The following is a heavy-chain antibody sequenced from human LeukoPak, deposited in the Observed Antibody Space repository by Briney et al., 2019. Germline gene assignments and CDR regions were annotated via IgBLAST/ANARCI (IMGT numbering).Heavy chain of an antibody. CDR1: GGSISSSSYY. V-gene: IGHV4-39*01. CDR3: ARQVIYVGSDYYYGMDV. D-gene: IGHD3-10*01. Sequence: PSETLSLTCTVSGGSISSSSYYWGWIRQPPGKGLAWIGSIYYSGSTYYNPSLKSRVTISVDTSKNQFSLKLSSVTAADTAVYYCARQVIYVGSDYYYGMDVWGQGTTVTVSS. CDR2: IYYSGST. J-gene: IGHJ6*02.